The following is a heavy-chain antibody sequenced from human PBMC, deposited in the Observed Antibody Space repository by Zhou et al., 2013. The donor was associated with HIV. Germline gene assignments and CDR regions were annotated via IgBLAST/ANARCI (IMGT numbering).Heavy chain of an antibody. J-gene: IGHJ4*02. D-gene: IGHD2-15*01. CDR2: IIPIFGTA. V-gene: IGHV1-69*06. Sequence: QVHLVQSGAEVKKPGASVKVSCKASGYTFTSYYMHWVRQAPGQGLEWMGGIIPIFGTANYAHKFQARVTITADKSTTTAYMELSSLRSEDTALYYCARSYYAGSSAYFDYWGQGTLVTVSS. CDR1: GYTFTSYY. CDR3: ARSYYAGSSAYFDY.